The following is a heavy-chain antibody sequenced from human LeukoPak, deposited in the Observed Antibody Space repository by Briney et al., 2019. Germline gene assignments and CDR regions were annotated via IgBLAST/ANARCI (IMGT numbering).Heavy chain of an antibody. Sequence: GESLKISCKCSVYTFTSYWIAWVRQMPGKGLEWMGIIYPSDSETRYSPSFQGQVTISVDKSINTTFLQWSSLKASDTAIYYCASTTTVTNSPFDYWGQGTLVTVSS. CDR3: ASTTTVTNSPFDY. CDR2: IYPSDSET. CDR1: VYTFTSYW. D-gene: IGHD4-17*01. V-gene: IGHV5-51*01. J-gene: IGHJ4*02.